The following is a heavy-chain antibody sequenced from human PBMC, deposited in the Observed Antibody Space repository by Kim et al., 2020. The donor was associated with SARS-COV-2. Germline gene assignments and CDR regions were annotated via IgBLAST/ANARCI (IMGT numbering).Heavy chain of an antibody. Sequence: ASVKVSCKASGYTFTGYYMHWVRQAPGQGLEWMGRINPNSGGTNYAQKFQGRATMTRDTSISTAYKELSRLRSDDTAVYYCAREVTPITIFGVVTNYYYYCYWDVWGKGTTVTVSS. CDR2: INPNSGGT. D-gene: IGHD3-3*01. J-gene: IGHJ6*03. V-gene: IGHV1-2*06. CDR3: AREVTPITIFGVVTNYYYYCYWDV. CDR1: GYTFTGYY.